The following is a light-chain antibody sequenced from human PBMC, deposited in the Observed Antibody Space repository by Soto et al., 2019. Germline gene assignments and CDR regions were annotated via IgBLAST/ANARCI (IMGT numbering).Light chain of an antibody. Sequence: QSALTQPPSASGSRGQSVTISCTGTSVDINYVSWFQQHPGKAPKLIICEVTKRPSGVPDRFSGSKSGNTASLTVSGLQDDDEADYYCSSYARRDIWVFGGGTQLTVL. CDR1: SVDINY. J-gene: IGLJ3*02. CDR2: EVT. V-gene: IGLV2-8*01. CDR3: SSYARRDIWV.